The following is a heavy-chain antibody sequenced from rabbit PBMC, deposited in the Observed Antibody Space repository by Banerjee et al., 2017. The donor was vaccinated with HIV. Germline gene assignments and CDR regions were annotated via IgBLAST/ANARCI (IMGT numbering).Heavy chain of an antibody. D-gene: IGHD7-1*01. CDR1: GFSFSSSYW. V-gene: IGHV1S45*01. CDR2: IATGNGNT. Sequence: QEQLVESGGGLVQPEGSLTLTCTASGFSFSSSYWICWVRQAPGKGLEWIACIATGNGNTYYASWAKGRFTISKTSSTTVTLQMTSLTAADTATYFCARGAYGRGVYSHFNLWGPGTLVTVS. J-gene: IGHJ4*01. CDR3: ARGAYGRGVYSHFNL.